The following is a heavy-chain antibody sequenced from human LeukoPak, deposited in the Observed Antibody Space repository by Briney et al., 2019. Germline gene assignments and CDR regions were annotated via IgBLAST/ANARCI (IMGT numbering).Heavy chain of an antibody. CDR1: GYTFTGYY. D-gene: IGHD3-16*01. V-gene: IGHV1-2*06. CDR2: INPNSGGT. Sequence: GASVKVSCKASGYTFTGYYMHWVRQTPGQGLEWMGRINPNSGGTNYAQKFQGRVTMTRDTSISTAYMELSRLRSDDTAVYYCARDLGRDYYVDVWGKGTTVTVSS. J-gene: IGHJ6*03. CDR3: ARDLGRDYYVDV.